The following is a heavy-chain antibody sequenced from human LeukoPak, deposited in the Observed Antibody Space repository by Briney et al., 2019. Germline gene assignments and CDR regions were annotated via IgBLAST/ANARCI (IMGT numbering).Heavy chain of an antibody. J-gene: IGHJ4*02. CDR2: ISPDGTKT. CDR3: AREQPAGSTDY. CDR1: GFIFSSYS. V-gene: IGHV3-64*01. Sequence: PGGSLRLSCAASGFIFSSYSMHWVRQAPGKGLEYVSVISPDGTKTYYTNSVRGRFTISRDNSKNALYLQMGSLRDEDTAMYCCAREQPAGSTDYWGRGTLVTVSS. D-gene: IGHD2-2*01.